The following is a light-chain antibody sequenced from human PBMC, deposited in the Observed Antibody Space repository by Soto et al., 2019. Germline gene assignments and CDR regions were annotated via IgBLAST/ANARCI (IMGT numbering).Light chain of an antibody. CDR1: SSDVGAYHY. Sequence: QSVLTQPRSVSGSPGQSVTISCTGASSDVGAYHYVSWYQQHPGKAPKLMIYDVSTRPSGVPDRFSGSKSGTTASLTISGLHAEDESDYYCCSYAGSPYVFGTGTKVTVL. CDR3: CSYAGSPYV. J-gene: IGLJ1*01. V-gene: IGLV2-11*01. CDR2: DVS.